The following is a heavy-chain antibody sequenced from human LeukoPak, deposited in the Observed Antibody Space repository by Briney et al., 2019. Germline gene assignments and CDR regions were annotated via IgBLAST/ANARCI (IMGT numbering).Heavy chain of an antibody. CDR2: IGDTGRAK. CDR1: GFTFSRHG. J-gene: IGHJ2*01. V-gene: IGHV3-30*03. D-gene: IGHD3-16*01. Sequence: GGSLRLSCAASGFTFSRHGMHWVRQAPGKGPEWVAVIGDTGRAKYYADSVEGRFTAPRDNFKNTLYLEMNSLRYDDTALYYCAREAAWGNWYFDHWGRGTLVTVSS. CDR3: AREAAWGNWYFDH.